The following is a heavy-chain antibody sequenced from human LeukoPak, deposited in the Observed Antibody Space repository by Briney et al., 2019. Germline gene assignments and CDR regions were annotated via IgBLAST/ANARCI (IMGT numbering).Heavy chain of an antibody. Sequence: GGSLRLSCAVSGFTFDDYAMHWVRQAPGKGLEWVSLISGDGGSTYYADSVKGRFTISRDNSKNSLYLQMNSLRTEDTALYYCAKGRTANVVVAVSSDYWGQGTLVTASS. D-gene: IGHD2-15*01. V-gene: IGHV3-43*02. J-gene: IGHJ4*02. CDR3: AKGRTANVVVAVSSDY. CDR2: ISGDGGST. CDR1: GFTFDDYA.